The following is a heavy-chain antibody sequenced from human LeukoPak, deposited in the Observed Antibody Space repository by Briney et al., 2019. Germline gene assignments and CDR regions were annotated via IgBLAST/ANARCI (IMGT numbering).Heavy chain of an antibody. CDR1: GYSFTTYW. J-gene: IGHJ4*02. D-gene: IGHD1-26*01. Sequence: GESLKISCKGSGYSFTTYWIAWVRQMPGRGLEWMGIISPDDSHIRYSPSFQGQVTISADKPINTAYLQWRSLKASDTAMYYCARHEGSGSYYSYWGQGTLVTVSS. CDR2: ISPDDSHI. V-gene: IGHV5-51*01. CDR3: ARHEGSGSYYSY.